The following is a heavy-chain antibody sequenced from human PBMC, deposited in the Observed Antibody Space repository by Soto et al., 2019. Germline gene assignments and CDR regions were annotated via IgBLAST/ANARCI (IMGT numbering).Heavy chain of an antibody. D-gene: IGHD6-19*01. V-gene: IGHV3-30*18. Sequence: QVQLVESGGGVVQPGRSLRLSCAASGVTFSSYGMHWVRQATGKGLEWEAVISYDGSNKYYADSVKGRFNISRENSKNTLDLQVSGLRAEDTAVYYWAKDLVGRAVAGTSWFDPWGQGPLVTVSS. J-gene: IGHJ5*02. CDR3: AKDLVGRAVAGTSWFDP. CDR1: GVTFSSYG. CDR2: ISYDGSNK.